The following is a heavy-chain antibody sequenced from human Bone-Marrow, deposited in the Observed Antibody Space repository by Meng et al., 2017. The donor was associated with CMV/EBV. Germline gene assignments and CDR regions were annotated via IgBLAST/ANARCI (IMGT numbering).Heavy chain of an antibody. CDR2: IIPILGIA. CDR3: AREGSYYDFWSGYYPVYYYYGMDV. Sequence: SVKVSCKASGGTFSSYTISWVRQAPGQGLEWMGRIIPILGIANYAQKFQGRVTITADKSTSTAYMELSSLRSEDTAVYYCAREGSYYDFWSGYYPVYYYYGMDVWGQGTTVTVSS. J-gene: IGHJ6*02. D-gene: IGHD3-3*01. V-gene: IGHV1-69*02. CDR1: GGTFSSYT.